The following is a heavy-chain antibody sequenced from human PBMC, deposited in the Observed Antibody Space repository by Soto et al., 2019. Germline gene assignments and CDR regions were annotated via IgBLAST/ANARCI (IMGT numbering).Heavy chain of an antibody. CDR2: VSFDGSNE. CDR3: ARGGRGIAVAGFDY. J-gene: IGHJ4*02. Sequence: QVQLVESGGGVVLPGRSLRLSCAASGFTFSSYAAHWVGQAPGKGLEWVAGVSFDGSNEFYADSVKGRFTISRDNSKNTLDLQMKSLRTEDTAVYYCARGGRGIAVAGFDYWGQGTLVTVSS. V-gene: IGHV3-30-3*01. D-gene: IGHD6-19*01. CDR1: GFTFSSYA.